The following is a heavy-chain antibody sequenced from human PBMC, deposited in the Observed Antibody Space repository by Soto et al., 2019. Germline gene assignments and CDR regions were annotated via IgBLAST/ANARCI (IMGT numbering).Heavy chain of an antibody. CDR2: IYYSGST. V-gene: IGHV4-31*03. J-gene: IGHJ2*01. CDR1: GGSISSGGYY. D-gene: IGHD1-1*01. CDR3: ARGLSRVPSRFDL. Sequence: QVQLQESGPGLVKPSQTLSLTCTVSGGSISSGGYYWSWIRQHPGKGLEWIGYIYYSGSTYHNPYLKRRRXXSXAXXKPQFSLKLSSVTAADTAVYYCARGLSRVPSRFDLWGRGILVTVSS.